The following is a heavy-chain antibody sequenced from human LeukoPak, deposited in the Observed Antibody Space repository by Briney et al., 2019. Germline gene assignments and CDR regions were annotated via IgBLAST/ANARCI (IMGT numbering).Heavy chain of an antibody. D-gene: IGHD2-15*01. CDR2: IYYSGST. Sequence: PSETLSLTCTVSGGSISSRNYYWGWIRQPPGTGLEWIGNIYYSGSTYEIPSLKRRVTISIDTSKNQFSLKLNSVTAADTAVYYCARDRYCSGRSCYGPPDYWGQGVLVTVSS. CDR1: GGSISSRNYY. CDR3: ARDRYCSGRSCYGPPDY. J-gene: IGHJ4*02. V-gene: IGHV4-39*07.